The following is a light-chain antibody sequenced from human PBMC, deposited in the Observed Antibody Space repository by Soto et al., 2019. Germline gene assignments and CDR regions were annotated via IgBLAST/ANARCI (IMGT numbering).Light chain of an antibody. V-gene: IGKV3-20*01. CDR2: SAS. CDR3: QQYASSPLT. Sequence: EIVLTQSPGTLSLSPGERATLSCRASQGVSSSYLAWYQQKPGQAPRLLIYSASNRATGIPDRFSGSGSGTDFTLTISRLEPEDFAVXXXQQYASSPLTFGGGTKVEIK. CDR1: QGVSSSY. J-gene: IGKJ4*01.